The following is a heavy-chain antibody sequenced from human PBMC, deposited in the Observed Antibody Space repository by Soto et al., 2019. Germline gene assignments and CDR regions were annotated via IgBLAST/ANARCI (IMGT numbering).Heavy chain of an antibody. J-gene: IGHJ4*02. CDR1: GFTFSSYA. CDR2: ISYDGSNK. CDR3: ARAWVRSSGWSYDY. V-gene: IGHV3-30-3*01. D-gene: IGHD6-19*01. Sequence: QVQLVESGGGVVQPGRSLRLSCAASGFTFSSYAMHWVRQATGKGLEWVAVISYDGSNKYYADSVKGRFTISRDNSKNTLYLQMNSLRAEDTAVYYCARAWVRSSGWSYDYWGQGTLVTVSS.